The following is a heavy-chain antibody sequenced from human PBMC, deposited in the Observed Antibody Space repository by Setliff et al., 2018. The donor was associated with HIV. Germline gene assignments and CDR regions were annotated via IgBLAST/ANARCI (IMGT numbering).Heavy chain of an antibody. D-gene: IGHD3-22*01. J-gene: IGHJ3*01. CDR2: IEPSSGGT. CDR1: GYTFTAYY. Sequence: ASVKVSCKASGYTFTAYYIHWVRQAPGHGLQLMGRIEPSSGGTNYIQKFQGRVTITRDTSIYTVYMELTGLTSDDTVVYYCARQDHSSVNSGSLYAFDVWGQGTMVTVSS. CDR3: ARQDHSSVNSGSLYAFDV. V-gene: IGHV1-2*05.